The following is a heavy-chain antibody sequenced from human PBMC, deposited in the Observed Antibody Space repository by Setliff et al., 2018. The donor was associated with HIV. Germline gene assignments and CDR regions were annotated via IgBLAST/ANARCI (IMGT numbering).Heavy chain of an antibody. J-gene: IGHJ4*02. V-gene: IGHV3-7*03. Sequence: PGGSLRLSCAASGFIFSGYWMSWVRQAPGKGLEWVANIKPDGSEKYYVDSMKGRFTNSRDNAKTSLYLQMNSLRAEDTAVYYCAQLSCSTSCYLAYWGQGTLVTVSS. CDR3: AQLSCSTSCYLAY. D-gene: IGHD2-2*01. CDR1: GFIFSGYW. CDR2: IKPDGSEK.